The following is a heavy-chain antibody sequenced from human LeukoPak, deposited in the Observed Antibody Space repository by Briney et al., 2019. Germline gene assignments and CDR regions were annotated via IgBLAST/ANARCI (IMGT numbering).Heavy chain of an antibody. CDR1: GFTFSSYW. Sequence: GGSLRLSCAASGFTFSSYWMHWVRQAPGKGLVWVSRINSDGSSTSYADSVKGRFTISRDNAKNTLYLQMSSLRAEDTAVYYCARDRSIVGAPYFDYWGQGTLVTVSS. D-gene: IGHD1-26*01. V-gene: IGHV3-74*01. CDR3: ARDRSIVGAPYFDY. J-gene: IGHJ4*02. CDR2: INSDGSST.